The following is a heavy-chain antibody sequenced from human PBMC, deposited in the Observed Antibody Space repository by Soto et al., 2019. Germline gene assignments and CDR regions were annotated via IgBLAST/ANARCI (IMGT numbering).Heavy chain of an antibody. D-gene: IGHD2-15*01. Sequence: EVQLVESGGGLVQPGRSLRLSCAASGFTFDDYAMHWVRQAPGKGLEWVSGISWNSGSIGYADSVKGRFTISRDNAKNSLYLQMNSLRAEDTALYCCARGYCSGGSCHWYFDLWGRGTLVTVSS. V-gene: IGHV3-9*01. J-gene: IGHJ2*01. CDR1: GFTFDDYA. CDR3: ARGYCSGGSCHWYFDL. CDR2: ISWNSGSI.